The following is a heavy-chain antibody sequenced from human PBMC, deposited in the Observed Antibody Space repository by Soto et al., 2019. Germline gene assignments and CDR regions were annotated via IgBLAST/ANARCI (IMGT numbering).Heavy chain of an antibody. CDR2: ISGGGGST. CDR3: AKWGRGYFDY. Sequence: PVVPQRHSCAASGFTFSSYAMSWVRQAPGKGLEWVSAISGGGGSTYYADSVKGRFTISRDNSKNTLYLQMNSLRAEDTAVYYCAKWGRGYFDYWGQGTLVTGSS. CDR1: GFTFSSYA. J-gene: IGHJ4*02. V-gene: IGHV3-23*01. D-gene: IGHD1-26*01.